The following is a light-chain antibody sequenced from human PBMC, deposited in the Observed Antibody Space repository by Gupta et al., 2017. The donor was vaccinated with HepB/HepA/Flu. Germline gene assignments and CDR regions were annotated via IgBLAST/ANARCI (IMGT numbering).Light chain of an antibody. J-gene: IGLJ2*01. CDR1: SSDVVGYNY. CDR3: SSYTSSSTLAV. CDR2: GVS. V-gene: IGLV2-14*03. Sequence: QSALTQPASVSGSPGQPITISCTGTSSDVVGYNYASWYPKHPATDPRRILYGVSNPPSGVSNRFSGSKSGNTASLTISGLQAEDEADYYCSSYTSSSTLAVFGGGTKLTVL.